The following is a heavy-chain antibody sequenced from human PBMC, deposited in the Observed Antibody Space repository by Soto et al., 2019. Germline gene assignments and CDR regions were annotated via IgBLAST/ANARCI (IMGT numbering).Heavy chain of an antibody. D-gene: IGHD6-13*01. CDR1: CGSISSSVYY. J-gene: IGHJ5*02. Sequence: QLQLQESGPGLVKPSETLTLTCTVSCGSISSSVYYWAWFRQPPGKGLEWLATIYYSGSIYYSPSLKSRATISVDTSKNQISLNLTSVTAADTALYYCARHRINRGSWYWVDPWGQGTLVTVSS. CDR2: IYYSGSI. V-gene: IGHV4-39*01. CDR3: ARHRINRGSWYWVDP.